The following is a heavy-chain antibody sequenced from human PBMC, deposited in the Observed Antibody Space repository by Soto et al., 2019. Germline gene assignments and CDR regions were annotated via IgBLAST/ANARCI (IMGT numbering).Heavy chain of an antibody. Sequence: QVQLVESGGGVVQPGRSLRLSCAASGFSLSYYGIHWVRQAPGKGLEWVAIISLDGRKKYYADSLKGRFTISRDNSENTVYLQMNSLRDEDTAVYYCAKGGKGGYSYGAHLDYWGQGTLVTVSS. CDR3: AKGGKGGYSYGAHLDY. D-gene: IGHD5-18*01. J-gene: IGHJ4*02. CDR2: ISLDGRKK. CDR1: GFSLSYYG. V-gene: IGHV3-30*18.